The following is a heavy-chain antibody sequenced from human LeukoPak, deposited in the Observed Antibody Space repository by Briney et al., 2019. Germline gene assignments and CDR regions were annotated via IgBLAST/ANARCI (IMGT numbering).Heavy chain of an antibody. CDR3: ARDQGYGSGPLDI. Sequence: PSDTLSLTCTVSGGSMSSYYWSWIRQPPGKGLEWIGYIYYSGSTNYNPSLKSRVTISVDTSKNQFSLKLSSVTAADTAVYYCARDQGYGSGPLDIWGQGTMVTVSS. D-gene: IGHD3-10*01. CDR1: GGSMSSYY. V-gene: IGHV4-59*01. CDR2: IYYSGST. J-gene: IGHJ3*02.